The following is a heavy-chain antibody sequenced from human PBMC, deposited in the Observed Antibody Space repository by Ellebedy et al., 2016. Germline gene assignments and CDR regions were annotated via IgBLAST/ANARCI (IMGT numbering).Heavy chain of an antibody. CDR2: IWYDGSNK. Sequence: GESLKISXAASGFTFSSYGMLWVRQAPGKGLEWVAVIWYDGSNKYYADSVKGRFTISRDNSKNTLYLQMNSLRAEDTAVYYCARDLVTMALRFYYYGMDVWGQGTAVTVSS. D-gene: IGHD3-10*01. CDR1: GFTFSSYG. V-gene: IGHV3-33*01. J-gene: IGHJ6*02. CDR3: ARDLVTMALRFYYYGMDV.